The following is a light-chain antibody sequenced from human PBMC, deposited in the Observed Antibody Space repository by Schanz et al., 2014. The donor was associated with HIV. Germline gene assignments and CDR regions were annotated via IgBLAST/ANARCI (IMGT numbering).Light chain of an antibody. CDR3: QQYGNSPLT. J-gene: IGKJ4*01. V-gene: IGKV3-20*01. Sequence: EIVLTQSPATLSLSPGERATLSCRASQSVSSSYLAWYQQKLGQAPRLLIYSASSRAPGIPERFSGSGFGTDFTLTISRLEPEDFAVYYCQQYGNSPLTFGGGTKVEI. CDR2: SAS. CDR1: QSVSSSY.